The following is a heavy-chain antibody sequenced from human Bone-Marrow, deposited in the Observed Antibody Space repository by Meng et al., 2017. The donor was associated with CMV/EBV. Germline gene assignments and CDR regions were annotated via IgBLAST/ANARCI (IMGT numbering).Heavy chain of an antibody. J-gene: IGHJ6*02. CDR2: IYYSGST. Sequence: SETLSLTCTVSGGSVSSGSYYWSWIRQPPGKGLEWIGYIYYSGSTNYNPSLKSRVTISVDTSKNQFSLKLSSVTAADTAVYYCARGELMTTVSYYYYYYGMDVWGQGTTVTVSS. CDR3: ARGELMTTVSYYYYYYGMDV. V-gene: IGHV4-61*01. CDR1: GGSVSSGSYY. D-gene: IGHD4-11*01.